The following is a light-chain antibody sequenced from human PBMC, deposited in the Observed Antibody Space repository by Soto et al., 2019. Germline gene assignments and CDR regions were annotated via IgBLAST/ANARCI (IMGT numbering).Light chain of an antibody. V-gene: IGKV1-5*03. J-gene: IGKJ1*01. CDR2: KAS. Sequence: DLQMTQSPSTLSASVGDRVTITCRASQSISSWLAWYQQKPGKAPKLLIYKASSLESGVPSRFSGSGSGTEFTLTISSLQPDDFATYYCQQYNALWTFGQGTQVEIK. CDR3: QQYNALWT. CDR1: QSISSW.